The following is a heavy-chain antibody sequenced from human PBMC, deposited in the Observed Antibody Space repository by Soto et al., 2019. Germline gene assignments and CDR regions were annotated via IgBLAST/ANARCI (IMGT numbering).Heavy chain of an antibody. CDR1: GYSFTSYW. D-gene: IGHD2-2*01. Sequence: LGESLKISCKTPGYSFTSYWIGWVRQMPGKGMEWMGNIYPYDSDTRYSPSFQGQVTISADTSITTAYLQWSGLRASDTAMYFCARHLVGSTRGNFDYWGQGTLVTVSS. J-gene: IGHJ4*01. V-gene: IGHV5-51*01. CDR2: IYPYDSDT. CDR3: ARHLVGSTRGNFDY.